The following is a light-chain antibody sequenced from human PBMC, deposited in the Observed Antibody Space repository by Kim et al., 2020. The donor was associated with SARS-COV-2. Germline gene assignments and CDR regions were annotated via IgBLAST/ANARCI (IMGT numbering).Light chain of an antibody. J-gene: IGLJ3*02. CDR1: KLGYKY. CDR2: QDS. V-gene: IGLV3-1*01. Sequence: SYELTQPPSVSVSPGKTASITCSGDKLGYKYACWYQQKPGQSPVLVIYQDSKRPSGIPERFSGSNSGNTATLTISGTQAMDEADYYCQAWDSSTWVFGGGTQLTVL. CDR3: QAWDSSTWV.